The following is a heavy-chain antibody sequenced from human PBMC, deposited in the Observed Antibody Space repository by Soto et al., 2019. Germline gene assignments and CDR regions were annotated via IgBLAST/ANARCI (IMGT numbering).Heavy chain of an antibody. CDR3: AKGKGVGATPDGANC. CDR1: GFTFSRYG. CDR2: VRSDGDTT. J-gene: IGHJ4*02. D-gene: IGHD1-26*01. Sequence: EVQVLESGGGLVQPGGSLRLSCAASGFTFSRYGMNWVRQAPGKGLEWVSGVRSDGDTTYNADSVKGRFTVSRDNFKNTVDLQTNSLRVEDTAVYYCAKGKGVGATPDGANCWGQGTLVTVSS. V-gene: IGHV3-23*01.